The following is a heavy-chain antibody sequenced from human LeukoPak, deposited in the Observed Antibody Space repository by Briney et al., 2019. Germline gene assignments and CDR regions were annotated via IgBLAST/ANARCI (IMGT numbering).Heavy chain of an antibody. CDR2: INHSVST. Sequence: PSETLSLTCTVSGYSISSGYYWSWIRQPPPKGLEWIGEINHSVSTNYNPSLNSRVTISVYTSSNQFTLNLSSVTAPYKAGFYFSRRGSYCYDSSGYYPWGQGNLVTVSS. V-gene: IGHV4-38-2*02. CDR3: SRRGSYCYDSSGYYP. CDR1: GYSISSGYY. J-gene: IGHJ5*02. D-gene: IGHD3-22*01.